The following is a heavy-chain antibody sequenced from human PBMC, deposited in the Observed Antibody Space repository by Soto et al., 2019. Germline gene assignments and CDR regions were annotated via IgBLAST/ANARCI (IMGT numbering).Heavy chain of an antibody. V-gene: IGHV4-59*01. CDR2: IYYSGST. CDR3: ARVRPEDYYYFDMDV. J-gene: IGHJ6*02. D-gene: IGHD1-1*01. CDR1: GGSINNYY. Sequence: PSETLSLTCTVSGGSINNYYWSWIRQPPGKGLEWIGYIYYSGSTRYNPSLQSRVSISIDTSKNQFSLRLSSVTAADTAVYYCARVRPEDYYYFDMDVWGQGTKVTVSS.